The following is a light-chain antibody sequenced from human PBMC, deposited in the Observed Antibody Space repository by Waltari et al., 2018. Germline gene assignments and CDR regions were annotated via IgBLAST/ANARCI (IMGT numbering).Light chain of an antibody. J-gene: IGLJ2*01. CDR3: CSYAGSYTLVV. CDR1: SSDVGGYNY. V-gene: IGLV2-11*01. CDR2: DVS. Sequence: QSALTQPRSVSGSPGQSVTISCTGTSSDVGGYNYVSWYQQHPGKAPKPMMYDVSKRPPGVPDRFSGSKAGHTASLTISGLQAEDEADYYCCSYAGSYTLVVFGGGTKLTVL.